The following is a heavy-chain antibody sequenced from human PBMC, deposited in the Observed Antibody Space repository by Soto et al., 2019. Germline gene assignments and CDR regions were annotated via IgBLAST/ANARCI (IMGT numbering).Heavy chain of an antibody. CDR3: ARVPQYYYGSGSYSFDY. V-gene: IGHV4-61*01. Sequence: SETLSLTCTVSGGSVSSGSYYWSWIRQPPGKGLEWIGYIYYSGSTNYNPSLKSRVTISVDTSKNQFSLKLSSVTAADTAVYYCARVPQYYYGSGSYSFDYWGQGTLVTVSS. CDR2: IYYSGST. CDR1: GGSVSSGSYY. D-gene: IGHD3-10*01. J-gene: IGHJ4*02.